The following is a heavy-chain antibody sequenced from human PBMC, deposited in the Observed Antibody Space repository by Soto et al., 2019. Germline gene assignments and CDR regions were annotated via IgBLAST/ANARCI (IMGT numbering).Heavy chain of an antibody. D-gene: IGHD6-6*01. V-gene: IGHV3-23*01. CDR1: GFPFSSYA. J-gene: IGHJ4*02. Sequence: GGSLRLSCAASGFPFSSYAMNWVRQAPGKGLEWVSTISDTGGSTYYADSVKGRFTISRDNSKNTLYLQMNSLRAEDTAAYYCAKGKGGQLAYFDYWGQGTLVTVSS. CDR3: AKGKGGQLAYFDY. CDR2: ISDTGGST.